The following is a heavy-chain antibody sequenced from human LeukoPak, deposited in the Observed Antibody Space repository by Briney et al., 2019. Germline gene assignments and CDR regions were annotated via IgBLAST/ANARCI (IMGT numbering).Heavy chain of an antibody. CDR3: ARERDYEFDY. J-gene: IGHJ4*02. Sequence: GASVKVSCKASGYTFTSYDFNWVRQATGRRPEWMGWMSPNSGDTGYAQKFQDRVTMTRNTSISTAYMELSSLRSDDTAVYYCARERDYEFDYWGQGTLVTVSS. D-gene: IGHD3-16*01. V-gene: IGHV1-8*01. CDR1: GYTFTSYD. CDR2: MSPNSGDT.